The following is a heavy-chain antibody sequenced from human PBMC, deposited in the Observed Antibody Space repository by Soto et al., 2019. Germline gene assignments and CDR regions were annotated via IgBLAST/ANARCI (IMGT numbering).Heavy chain of an antibody. D-gene: IGHD4-4*01. Sequence: EVQVVESGGGLVQPGGSLRLSCAASGFTFSTYAMTWVRQAPGKGLEWVSAISGSGGMTYYADSVKGRFTSSRDNSKNTLYLQMSSLRAEDTAVYYCAKGWAYSNYYFNYWGQGTLVTVSS. V-gene: IGHV3-23*04. CDR3: AKGWAYSNYYFNY. CDR1: GFTFSTYA. J-gene: IGHJ4*02. CDR2: ISGSGGMT.